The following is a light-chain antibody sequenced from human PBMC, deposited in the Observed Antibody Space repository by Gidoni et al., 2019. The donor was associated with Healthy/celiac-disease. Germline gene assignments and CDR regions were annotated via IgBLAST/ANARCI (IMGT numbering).Light chain of an antibody. CDR1: QNVDTF. J-gene: IGKJ1*01. CDR3: QQSHGTPWT. CDR2: TAS. V-gene: IGKV1-39*01. Sequence: DIQMTQSPSSLSASVGDSVTITCRASQNVDTFLNWYQQTPGTAPKLLMSTASSLKSGVPSRFSGSASVTTFTLTISSLQPEDSATYFCQQSHGTPWTFGQGT.